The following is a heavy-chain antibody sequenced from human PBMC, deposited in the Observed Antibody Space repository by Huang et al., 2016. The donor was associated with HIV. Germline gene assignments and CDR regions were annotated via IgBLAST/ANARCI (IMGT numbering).Heavy chain of an antibody. CDR1: GYSLTTSW. J-gene: IGHJ4*02. CDR2: IYPGDSDT. D-gene: IGHD6-13*01. CDR3: ARLDYAGTNFDY. Sequence: EVQLVQSGAEVKKPGESLKISCQGSGYSLTTSWIGWVRQMPGKGLEWMGIIYPGDSDTRDSPSVQGQVTISADKSVSTAYLQWSSLKASDTAMYYCARLDYAGTNFDYWGQGTLVTVSS. V-gene: IGHV5-51*01.